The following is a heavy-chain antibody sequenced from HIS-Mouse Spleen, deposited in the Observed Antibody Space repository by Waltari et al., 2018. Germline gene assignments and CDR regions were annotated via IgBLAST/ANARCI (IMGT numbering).Heavy chain of an antibody. CDR3: AREIPYSSSWYDWYFDL. CDR1: GGSISSSSYY. CDR2: IYYRGGT. J-gene: IGHJ2*01. D-gene: IGHD6-13*01. Sequence: QLQLQESGPGLVKPSETLSLTCTVSGGSISSSSYYWGRIRQPPGKGLEWIGSIYYRGGTYYNPSLKSLVTISVDTSKNQFSLKLSSVTAADTAVYYCAREIPYSSSWYDWYFDLWGRGTLVTVSS. V-gene: IGHV4-39*07.